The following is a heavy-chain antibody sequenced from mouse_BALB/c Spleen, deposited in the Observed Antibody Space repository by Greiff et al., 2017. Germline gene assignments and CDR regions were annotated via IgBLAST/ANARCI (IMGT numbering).Heavy chain of an antibody. D-gene: IGHD2-14*01. Sequence: QVQLKQSAAELARPGASVKMSCKASGYTFTSYTMHWVKQRPGQGLEWIGYINPSSGYTEYNQKFKDKTTLTADKSSSTAYMQLSSLTSEDSAVYYCARGYEGNYFDYWGQGTTLTVSS. CDR1: GYTFTSYT. CDR3: ARGYEGNYFDY. J-gene: IGHJ2*01. V-gene: IGHV1-4*02. CDR2: INPSSGYT.